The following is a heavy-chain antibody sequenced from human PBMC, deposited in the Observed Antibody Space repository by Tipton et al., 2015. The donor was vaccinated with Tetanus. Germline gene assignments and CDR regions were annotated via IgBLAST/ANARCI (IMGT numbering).Heavy chain of an antibody. Sequence: QLVQSGAEVKKTGSSVKVSCKASGYTFTYRYLHWVRQAPGQALEWMGWITPFNGNTNYAQKFQDRVTITRDRSMSTAYMKLSSLRSEDTAMYYCATSIAGYDAFDIWGQGTMVTVSS. CDR1: GYTFTYRY. V-gene: IGHV1-45*02. CDR3: ATSIAGYDAFDI. D-gene: IGHD6-6*01. J-gene: IGHJ3*02. CDR2: ITPFNGNT.